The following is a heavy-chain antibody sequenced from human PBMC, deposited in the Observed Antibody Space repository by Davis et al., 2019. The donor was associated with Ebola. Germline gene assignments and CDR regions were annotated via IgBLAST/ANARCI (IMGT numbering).Heavy chain of an antibody. CDR3: EAWAVAGTDTDDY. V-gene: IGHV3-23*01. CDR1: GFVSRSYV. CDR2: LGLSADT. J-gene: IGHJ4*02. Sequence: PGGSLRLSFAAPGFVSRSYVMSWVRRAPGKGLEWVSTLGLSADTYYADSVKGRFTISRDNAKNSLYLQMNSLRAEDTAVYYCEAWAVAGTDTDDYWGQGTLVTVSS. D-gene: IGHD6-19*01.